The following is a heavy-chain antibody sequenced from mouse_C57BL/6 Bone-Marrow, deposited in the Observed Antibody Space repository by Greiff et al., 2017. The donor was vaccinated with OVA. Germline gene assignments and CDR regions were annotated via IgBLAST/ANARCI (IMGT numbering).Heavy chain of an antibody. V-gene: IGHV1-81*01. Sequence: QVQLQQSGAELARPGASVKLSCKASGYTFTSYGISWVKQRTGQGLEWIGEIYPRSGNTYYNEKFKGKATLTADKSSSTAYMELRSLTSEDSAVYFWARTYYSKGARAMDYWGQGTSVTVSS. CDR3: ARTYYSKGARAMDY. CDR2: IYPRSGNT. J-gene: IGHJ4*01. D-gene: IGHD2-5*01. CDR1: GYTFTSYG.